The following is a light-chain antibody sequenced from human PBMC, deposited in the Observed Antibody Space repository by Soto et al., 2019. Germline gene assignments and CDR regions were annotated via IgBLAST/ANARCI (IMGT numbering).Light chain of an antibody. J-gene: IGLJ2*01. V-gene: IGLV2-14*01. CDR2: EVS. CDR1: SSDVGGYNY. Sequence: QSALTQPASLSGSPGQSITISCTGTSSDVGGYNYVSWYQQHPDKAPKLMVYEVSDRPSGVSNRFSGSKSGNTAFLTISGLQAEDEADYYCTSYTSSTVVIFGGGTQLTVL. CDR3: TSYTSSTVVI.